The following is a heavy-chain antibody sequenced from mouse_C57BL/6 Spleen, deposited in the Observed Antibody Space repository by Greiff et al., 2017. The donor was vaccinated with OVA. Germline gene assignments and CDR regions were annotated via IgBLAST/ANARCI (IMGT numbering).Heavy chain of an antibody. V-gene: IGHV1-52*01. J-gene: IGHJ2*01. CDR3: GRGDYGKGYFDY. Sequence: QVQLQQPGAELVRPGSSVKLSCKASGYTFTSYWMHWVKQRPIQGLEWIGNIDPSDSETHYNQKFKDKATLTVDKSSSTAYMQLSSLTSEDSAVYYCGRGDYGKGYFDYWGQGTTLTVSS. CDR1: GYTFTSYW. CDR2: IDPSDSET. D-gene: IGHD2-1*01.